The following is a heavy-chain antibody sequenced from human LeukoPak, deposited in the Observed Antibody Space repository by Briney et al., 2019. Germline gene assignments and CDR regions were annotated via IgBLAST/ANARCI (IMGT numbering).Heavy chain of an antibody. D-gene: IGHD3-22*01. Sequence: ASVKVSCKASGYTFTSYGISWVRQAPGQGLECMGWISAYNGNTNYAQKLQGRVTMTTDTSTSTAYMELRSLRSDDTAVYYCAVPSAYYYDSSGYHKEWAFDIWGQGTLVTVSS. V-gene: IGHV1-18*01. J-gene: IGHJ4*02. CDR3: AVPSAYYYDSSGYHKEWAFDI. CDR1: GYTFTSYG. CDR2: ISAYNGNT.